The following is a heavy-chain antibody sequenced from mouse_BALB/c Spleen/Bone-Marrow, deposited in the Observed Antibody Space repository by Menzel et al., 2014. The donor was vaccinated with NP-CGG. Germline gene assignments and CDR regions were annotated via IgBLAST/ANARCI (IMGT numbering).Heavy chain of an antibody. Sequence: QVQLKESGAELVRPGASVTLSCKASGYTFTDYEMHWVKQTPVHGLEWIGAIDPETGGTAYNQKFKGKATLTADKSSSTAYMELRSLTSGDSAVYYCTREGYYGSSPAWLAYWGQGTLVTVSA. CDR1: GYTFTDYE. CDR3: TREGYYGSSPAWLAY. J-gene: IGHJ3*01. CDR2: IDPETGGT. D-gene: IGHD1-1*01. V-gene: IGHV1-15*01.